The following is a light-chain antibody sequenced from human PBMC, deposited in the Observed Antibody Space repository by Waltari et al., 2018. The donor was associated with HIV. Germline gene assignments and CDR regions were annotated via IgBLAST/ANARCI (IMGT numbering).Light chain of an antibody. CDR1: SSDVGRYDY. V-gene: IGLV2-8*01. Sequence: QSALTQPPSASGSLGQSVTISCTGSSSDVGRYDYVSWYQQHPGKAPKLLIFEVNKRPAGVLYRFSGSKSGNTASLTVSGLQAEDEAEYSCSSYAGINPVIFGGGTTLTVL. CDR2: EVN. CDR3: SSYAGINPVI. J-gene: IGLJ2*01.